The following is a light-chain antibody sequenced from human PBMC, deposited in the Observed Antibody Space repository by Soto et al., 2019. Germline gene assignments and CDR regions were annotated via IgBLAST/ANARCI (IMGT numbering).Light chain of an antibody. V-gene: IGKV1-27*01. CDR3: QKYDSAPWA. CDR1: QGIKKY. CDR2: AAS. J-gene: IGKJ1*01. Sequence: DIPMTQSPSSLSASLGDRVTITCRASQGIKKYVAWYQQKPGKVPQLLIYAASTLQSGVPSRFSGSGSGTEFTLTISSLQPEDVATYHCQKYDSAPWAFGQGTKVEIK.